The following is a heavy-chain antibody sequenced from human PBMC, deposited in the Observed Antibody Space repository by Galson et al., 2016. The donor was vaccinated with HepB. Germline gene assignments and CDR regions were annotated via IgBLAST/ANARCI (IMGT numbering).Heavy chain of an antibody. D-gene: IGHD3-3*01. V-gene: IGHV4-59*08. CDR2: VHHSGST. CDR1: GASISPYH. J-gene: IGHJ4*02. CDR3: ARLEAPFYFDY. Sequence: SETLSLTCTVSGASISPYHWNWIRQPPGRGLEWIGYVHHSGSTNYNPSLKNRVSLSLDTSKNQFSLKLTSVTAADTAVYYCARLEAPFYFDYWGLGILVTVSS.